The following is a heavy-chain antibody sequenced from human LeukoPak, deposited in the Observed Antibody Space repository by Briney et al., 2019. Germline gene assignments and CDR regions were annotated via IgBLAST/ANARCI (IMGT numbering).Heavy chain of an antibody. D-gene: IGHD6-13*01. Sequence: PGGSLRLSCAASGFIFDDYAMHWVRQAPGRGLEWVPGISWNSGSTAYADSVKGRFTISRDNANNSLSLLMNSLRVEDTAFYYCAKWNRQPLVKGWFDTWGQGALVIVSS. CDR2: ISWNSGST. CDR3: AKWNRQPLVKGWFDT. CDR1: GFIFDDYA. V-gene: IGHV3-9*01. J-gene: IGHJ5*02.